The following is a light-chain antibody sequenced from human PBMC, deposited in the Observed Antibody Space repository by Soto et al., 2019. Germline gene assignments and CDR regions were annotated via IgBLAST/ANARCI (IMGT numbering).Light chain of an antibody. CDR3: SSYSDSDTKV. V-gene: IGLV2-14*01. CDR2: EVD. J-gene: IGLJ1*01. CDR1: TSDVGAYNY. Sequence: QSVLTQPASVSGSPGQSVSISCTGSTSDVGAYNYVAWYQHKPGKAPRLLIYEVDHRPSGISPRFSGSKSGNTASLTISGLQTDDEADYYCSSYSDSDTKVFGTGTKLTVL.